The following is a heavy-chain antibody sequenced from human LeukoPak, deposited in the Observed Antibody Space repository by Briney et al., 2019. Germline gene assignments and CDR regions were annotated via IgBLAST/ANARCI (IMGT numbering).Heavy chain of an antibody. Sequence: GGSLRLSCAPSGFIFSCYWVRWLRKAPGEGLEGVANIKQDGSEKYYVDSVKGRFTISRDNAKNSLYLQMNSLRAEDTAVYYCARVQWELRGVGSYFDYWGQGTLVTVSS. CDR3: ARVQWELRGVGSYFDY. CDR1: GFIFSCYW. CDR2: IKQDGSEK. V-gene: IGHV3-7*01. D-gene: IGHD1-26*01. J-gene: IGHJ4*02.